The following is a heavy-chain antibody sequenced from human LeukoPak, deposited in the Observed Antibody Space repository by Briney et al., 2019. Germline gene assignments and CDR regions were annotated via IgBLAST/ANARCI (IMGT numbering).Heavy chain of an antibody. Sequence: SVKVSCKASGYTFTSYGISWVRQAPGQGLEWMGRIIPILGIANYAQKFQGRVTITADKSTSTAYMELSSLRSEDTAVYYCASWGRIVGATFYYYYGMDVWGQGTTVTVSS. J-gene: IGHJ6*02. V-gene: IGHV1-69*04. CDR1: GYTFTSYG. CDR2: IIPILGIA. D-gene: IGHD1-26*01. CDR3: ASWGRIVGATFYYYYGMDV.